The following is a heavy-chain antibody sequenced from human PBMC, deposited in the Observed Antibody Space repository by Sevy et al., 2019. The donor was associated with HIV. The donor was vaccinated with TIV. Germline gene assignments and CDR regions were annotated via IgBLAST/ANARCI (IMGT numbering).Heavy chain of an antibody. V-gene: IGHV4-39*01. CDR2: FDYAGTT. CDR3: ARYVRGDYAGGFDS. CDR1: GGSIRSTSYY. Sequence: SETLSLTCSVSGGSIRSTSYYWGWIRQPPGKGLEWIASFDYAGTTYYTPGLKSRVTISGDMSKNQFSLKLKSVTVADTAFYYCARYVRGDYAGGFDSWGQGTLVTVSS. D-gene: IGHD4-17*01. J-gene: IGHJ5*01.